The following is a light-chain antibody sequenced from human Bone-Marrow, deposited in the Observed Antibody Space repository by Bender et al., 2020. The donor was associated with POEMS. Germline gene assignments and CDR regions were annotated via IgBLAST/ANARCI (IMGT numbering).Light chain of an antibody. J-gene: IGLJ3*02. CDR1: SSDVGGHNH. CDR3: QSYDNSLGGWV. CDR2: DVT. V-gene: IGLV2-14*03. Sequence: QSALTQPASASGSPGQSVTISCTGSSSDVGGHNHVCWYQQHPGKAPKVMIYDVTNRPSGISNRFSGSKSGTTASLTISGLQAEDEGDYYCQSYDNSLGGWVFGGGTKLTVL.